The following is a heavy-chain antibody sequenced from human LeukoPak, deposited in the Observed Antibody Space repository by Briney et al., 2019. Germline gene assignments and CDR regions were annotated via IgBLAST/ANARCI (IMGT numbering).Heavy chain of an antibody. CDR3: TRGGGAFSGFDL. V-gene: IGHV3-49*04. J-gene: IGHJ4*02. CDR2: IRSKPYGGTT. Sequence: GGSLRLSCTASGLTFGDYAMTWVRQAPGKGLEWVGFIRSKPYGGTTEYAASVKGRFIISRDDSRSIAYLQMNSLKTEDTALYFCTRGGGAFSGFDLWGQGTLLTVSS. CDR1: GLTFGDYA. D-gene: IGHD5-12*01.